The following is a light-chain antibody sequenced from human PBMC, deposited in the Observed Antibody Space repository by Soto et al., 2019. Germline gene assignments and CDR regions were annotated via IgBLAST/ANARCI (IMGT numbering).Light chain of an antibody. CDR2: EVS. CDR3: SSYTSSSTVV. Sequence: QSVLTQPASVSGSPGQSITISCTGTSSDVGGYNYVSWYQHHPDKAPKLVIYEVSNRPSGVSNRFSGSKSGNTASLTISGLQAEDEADYYCSSYTSSSTVVFGGGTQLTVL. J-gene: IGLJ2*01. CDR1: SSDVGGYNY. V-gene: IGLV2-14*01.